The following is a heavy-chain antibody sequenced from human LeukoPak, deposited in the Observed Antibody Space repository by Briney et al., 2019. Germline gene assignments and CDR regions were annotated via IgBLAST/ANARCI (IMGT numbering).Heavy chain of an antibody. CDR1: AFSFGDYA. D-gene: IGHD1-1*01. CDR3: AKYQLLNNNYWRDAFDF. V-gene: IGHV3-9*01. Sequence: GGSLRLSCAASAFSFGDYAMHLVRQAPGKGLEWVSGIGWNGGGIVYADSVKGRFTISRDNAKNSLYLQMNSLGAEDTALYYCAKYQLLNNNYWRDAFDFWGQGTMVTVSS. J-gene: IGHJ3*01. CDR2: IGWNGGGI.